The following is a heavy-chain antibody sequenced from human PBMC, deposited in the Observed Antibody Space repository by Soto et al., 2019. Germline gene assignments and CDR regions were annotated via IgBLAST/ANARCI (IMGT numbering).Heavy chain of an antibody. D-gene: IGHD6-6*01. CDR1: GYSFTSYW. CDR2: IYPGDSDT. CDR3: ARRSSSSSYYYYYYMDV. J-gene: IGHJ6*03. Sequence: GEALKISCKGSGYSFTSYWIGWVRQIPGKGLEWMGIIYPGDSDTRYSPSFQGQVTISADKSISTAYLQWSSLKASDTAMYYCARRSSSSSYYYYYYMDVWGKGTTVTVSS. V-gene: IGHV5-51*01.